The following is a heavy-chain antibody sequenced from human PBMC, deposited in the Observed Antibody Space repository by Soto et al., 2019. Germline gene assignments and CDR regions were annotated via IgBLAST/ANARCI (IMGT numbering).Heavy chain of an antibody. Sequence: GGSLRLSCAVSGFTINSHAMGWVRQAPGKGLERVSAVGPRGRDTYYADSVKGRFTISRDNSKNTVSLQMNSLRAEDTAVYYCAILGGTYYAFDFWGQGTLVTVS. CDR1: GFTINSHA. CDR3: AILGGTYYAFDF. J-gene: IGHJ3*01. V-gene: IGHV3-23*01. D-gene: IGHD1-26*01. CDR2: VGPRGRDT.